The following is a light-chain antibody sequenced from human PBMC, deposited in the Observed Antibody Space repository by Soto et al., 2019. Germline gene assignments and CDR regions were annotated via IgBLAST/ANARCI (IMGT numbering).Light chain of an antibody. V-gene: IGLV4-69*01. CDR1: SGHSSYA. CDR2: LNSDGSH. Sequence: QLVLTQSLSASASLGASVKLTCTLSSGHSSYAIAWHQQQPEKGPRYLMKLNSDGSHSKGDGIPDRFSGSSSGAERYLTISSLQSEDEADYYCQTWGTGIRVFGGGTKVTVL. CDR3: QTWGTGIRV. J-gene: IGLJ3*02.